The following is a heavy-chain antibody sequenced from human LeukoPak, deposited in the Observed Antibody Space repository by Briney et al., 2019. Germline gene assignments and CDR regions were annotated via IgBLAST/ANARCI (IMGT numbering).Heavy chain of an antibody. CDR2: ISSSSSTI. CDR3: ARPSSSWSNLDAFDI. V-gene: IGHV3-48*04. J-gene: IGHJ3*02. Sequence: PGGSLRLSCAASGFTFSSYSMNWVRQAPGKGLEWVSYISSSSSTIYYADSVKGRFTISRDNAKNSLYLQMNSLRAEDTAVYYCARPSSSWSNLDAFDIWGQGTMVTVSS. CDR1: GFTFSSYS. D-gene: IGHD6-13*01.